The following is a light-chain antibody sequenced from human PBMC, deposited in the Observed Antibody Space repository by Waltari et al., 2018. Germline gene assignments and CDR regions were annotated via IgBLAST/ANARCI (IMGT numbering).Light chain of an antibody. CDR2: DVD. CDR3: CSYAGRYTSV. CDR1: RSDIGGYNN. J-gene: IGLJ2*01. V-gene: IGLV2-11*01. Sequence: QSALTQPRPVSGSPGQSVTLPCTGTRSDIGGYNNFSWYHPHPGKAPKPAIYDVDKRPSGVPDRFSGSKAGNTASLTISGLQTDDDADYYCCSYAGRYTSVFGRGTRVTVL.